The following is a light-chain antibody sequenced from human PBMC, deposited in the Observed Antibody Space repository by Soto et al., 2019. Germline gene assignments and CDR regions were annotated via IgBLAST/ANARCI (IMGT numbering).Light chain of an antibody. CDR1: SGSVSTSYY. J-gene: IGLJ3*02. CDR3: VLYMGSGIWV. CDR2: STN. Sequence: QTVVTQETSFAVSTGRTVTLTCGLSSGSVSTSYYPSWYQQTPGQAPRTLIYSTNTRSSGVPDRFSGSILGNKAALTITGAQEDDESDYYCVLYMGSGIWVFGGGTKLTVL. V-gene: IGLV8-61*01.